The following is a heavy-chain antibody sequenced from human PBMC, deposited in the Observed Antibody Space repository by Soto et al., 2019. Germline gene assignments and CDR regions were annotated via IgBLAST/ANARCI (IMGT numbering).Heavy chain of an antibody. CDR3: ARYRREAVAGYTLDN. V-gene: IGHV4-59*01. CDR1: GGSISSNY. CDR2: VYNSGST. J-gene: IGHJ4*02. D-gene: IGHD6-13*01. Sequence: SETLSLTCTVSGGSISSNYWTWIRQPPGKGLEWIGYVYNSGSTNYNPSLKSRVTISEDTSRSQFSLKVNSMTAADTAVYYCARYRREAVAGYTLDNWGQGILVTVSS.